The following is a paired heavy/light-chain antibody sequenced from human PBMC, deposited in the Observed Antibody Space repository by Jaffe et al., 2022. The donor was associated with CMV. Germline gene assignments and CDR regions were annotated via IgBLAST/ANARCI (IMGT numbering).Heavy chain of an antibody. CDR2: ISWNSGSI. V-gene: IGHV3-9*01. D-gene: IGHD3-22*01. CDR1: GFTFDDYA. CDR3: AKELYYYDSSGQRPDFYYYYGMDV. Sequence: EVQLVESGGGLVQPGRSLRLSCAASGFTFDDYAMHWVRQAPGKGLEWVSGISWNSGSIGYADSVKGRFTISRDNAKNSLYLQMNSLRAEDTALYYCAKELYYYDSSGQRPDFYYYYGMDVWGQGTTVTVSS. J-gene: IGHJ6*02.
Light chain of an antibody. J-gene: IGKJ4*01. CDR3: MQGIHLGAS. V-gene: IGKV2-29*02. CDR1: QSLLHSDGKTY. CDR2: EVS. Sequence: DIVMTQTPLSLSVTPGQPASISCKSSQSLLHSDGKTYLYWYLQKPGQSPQLLIYEVSSRFSGVPDRFSGSGSGTDFTLKISRVEAEDVGVYYCMQGIHLGASFGGGTKVEIK.